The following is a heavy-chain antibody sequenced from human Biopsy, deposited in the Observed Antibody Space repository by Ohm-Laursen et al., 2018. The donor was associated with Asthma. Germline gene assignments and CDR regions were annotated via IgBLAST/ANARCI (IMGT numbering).Heavy chain of an antibody. CDR3: ARGVDRVTGLLDHFDS. V-gene: IGHV4-59*01. CDR1: GGSINKFY. CDR2: VYCSGST. D-gene: IGHD2-21*02. J-gene: IGHJ4*02. Sequence: GTLSLTCTVSGGSINKFYWSWIRQPPGKGLESIGHVYCSGSTNYNPSLKSRVTISIDASKNQFSLKLTSVTAADTAVYYCARGVDRVTGLLDHFDSWGQGTLVTVSS.